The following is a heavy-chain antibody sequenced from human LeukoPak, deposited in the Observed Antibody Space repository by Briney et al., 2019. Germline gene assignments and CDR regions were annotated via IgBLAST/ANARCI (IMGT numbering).Heavy chain of an antibody. CDR3: ARDKQLDWAHYYYHYMDV. CDR1: GYTFTGYY. V-gene: IGHV1-2*02. Sequence: ASVKVSCKASGYTFTGYYLHWVRQAPGQGLEWMGWINPDSGGTNYAQNFQGRVTMTRDTSISTAYMELSRLRSDDTAMYYCARDKQLDWAHYYYHYMDVWGKGTTVTVSS. J-gene: IGHJ6*03. CDR2: INPDSGGT. D-gene: IGHD1-1*01.